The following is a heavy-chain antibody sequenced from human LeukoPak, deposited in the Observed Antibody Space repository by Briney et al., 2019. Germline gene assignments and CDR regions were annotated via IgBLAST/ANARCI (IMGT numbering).Heavy chain of an antibody. Sequence: NPSETLSLTCSVSGGFNTHYYWSWIRQPPGKGLEWIGYFYHSGSTNYNPSLKSRVTISVDTSKNHFSLKLSSVTAADTAVYYCARVVRWGSSGSPYYYYGMDVWGQGTTVTVSS. CDR2: FYHSGST. CDR3: ARVVRWGSSGSPYYYYGMDV. CDR1: GGFNTHYY. J-gene: IGHJ6*02. V-gene: IGHV4-59*01. D-gene: IGHD1-26*01.